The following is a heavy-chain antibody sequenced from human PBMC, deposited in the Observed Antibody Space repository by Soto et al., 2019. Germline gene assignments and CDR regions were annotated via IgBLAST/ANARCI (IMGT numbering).Heavy chain of an antibody. V-gene: IGHV3-72*01. D-gene: IGHD3-9*01. CDR2: IRNKAKSYTT. J-gene: IGHJ2*01. Sequence: EVQLVESGGGLVQPGGSLRLSCAASGFTFSDYYMDWVRQAPGKGLEWVGRIRNKAKSYTTEYAASVKGRFTVSRDDSQSSLFLQMNSLETEDTAIYHCVSAGADPTGCWYFDLWGRGTLVTVSS. CDR1: GFTFSDYY. CDR3: VSAGADPTGCWYFDL.